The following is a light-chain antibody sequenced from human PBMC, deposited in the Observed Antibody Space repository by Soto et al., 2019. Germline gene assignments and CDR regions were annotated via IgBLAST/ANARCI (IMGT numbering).Light chain of an antibody. CDR3: RQYNNWPGT. J-gene: IGKJ1*01. Sequence: IVMTQSTATLSMSPGERATLSCRASQSLNRDLAWYQQKPGQSPRLLIFGASIRATGIPARFSGSGSGTEFTLTIGSLQSEDCALYYCRQYNNWPGTFGQGTKVDIK. CDR2: GAS. CDR1: QSLNRD. V-gene: IGKV3-15*01.